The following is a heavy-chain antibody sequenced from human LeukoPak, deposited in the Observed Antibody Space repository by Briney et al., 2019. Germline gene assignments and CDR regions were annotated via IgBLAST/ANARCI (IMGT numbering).Heavy chain of an antibody. CDR3: ARGRTGYHLLPTKKDYSYYYMDV. J-gene: IGHJ6*03. V-gene: IGHV4-59*12. Sequence: ASETLSLTCTVSGGSISSYYWSWIRQPPGKGLEWIGYIYYSGSTNYNPSLKSRVTISVDTSKNQFSLKLSSVTAADTAVYYCARGRTGYHLLPTKKDYSYYYMDVWDKGTTVTVSS. D-gene: IGHD2-2*01. CDR2: IYYSGST. CDR1: GGSISSYY.